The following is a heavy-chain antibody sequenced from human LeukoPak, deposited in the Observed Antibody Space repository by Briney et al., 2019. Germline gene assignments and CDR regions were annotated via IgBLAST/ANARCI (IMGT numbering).Heavy chain of an antibody. J-gene: IGHJ4*02. Sequence: TSETLSLTCAVSGGSISSGGYSWSWIRQPPGKGLEWIGYIYYSGSTNYNPSLKSRVTISVDTSKNQFSLKLSSVTAADTAVYYCARRARVGATIDYWGQGTLVTVSS. CDR1: GGSISSGGYS. CDR3: ARRARVGATIDY. CDR2: IYYSGST. V-gene: IGHV4-61*08. D-gene: IGHD1-26*01.